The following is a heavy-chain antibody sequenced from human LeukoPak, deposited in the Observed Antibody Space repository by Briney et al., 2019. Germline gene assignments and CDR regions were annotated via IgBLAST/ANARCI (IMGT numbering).Heavy chain of an antibody. J-gene: IGHJ4*02. CDR1: GFTFSSYE. CDR3: AREVIAGYYFDY. V-gene: IGHV3-48*03. CDR2: ISSSGSTI. D-gene: IGHD2-21*01. Sequence: GGSLRLSCAASGFTFSSYEMNWVRQAPGKGLEWVSYISSSGSTIYYADSVKGRFTISRDNAKNSLYLQMNSLRAEDTAVYYCAREVIAGYYFDYWGQGTLVTVSS.